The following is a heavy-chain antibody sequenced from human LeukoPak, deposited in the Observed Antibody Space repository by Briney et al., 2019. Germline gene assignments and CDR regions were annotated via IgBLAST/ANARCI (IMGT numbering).Heavy chain of an antibody. J-gene: IGHJ4*02. CDR3: AKSRGSGTYCFDY. Sequence: GGSLRLSCAASGFIFSSSAMSWVRQAPGKGLEWVSTIDNSGTTYCPDSVKGRFTISRDNSKNTLYLQMSSLRAEDTATYYCAKSRGSGTYCFDYWGQGTLVTVSS. D-gene: IGHD3-10*01. V-gene: IGHV3-23*01. CDR2: IDNSGTT. CDR1: GFIFSSSA.